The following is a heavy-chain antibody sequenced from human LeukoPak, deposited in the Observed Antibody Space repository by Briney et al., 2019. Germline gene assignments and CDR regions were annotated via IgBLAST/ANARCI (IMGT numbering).Heavy chain of an antibody. CDR2: ISADGST. Sequence: SETLSLTCTVSGGSINSYYWNWIRQPAGKGLEWVGRISADGSTNCNPSLKSRVTISVDKSKNQFSLKLRSVTAADTAVYYCARQWETPLFDYWGRGTLVTVSS. J-gene: IGHJ4*02. V-gene: IGHV4-4*07. D-gene: IGHD1-26*01. CDR3: ARQWETPLFDY. CDR1: GGSINSYY.